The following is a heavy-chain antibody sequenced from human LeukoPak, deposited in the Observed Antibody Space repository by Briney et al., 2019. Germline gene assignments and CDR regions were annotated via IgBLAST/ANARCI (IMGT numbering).Heavy chain of an antibody. D-gene: IGHD3-9*01. CDR1: GGSISSYY. CDR3: ARHGTNYDILTGYNAEYGMDV. J-gene: IGHJ6*02. CDR2: IYYSGNT. Sequence: SETLSLTCTVSGGSISSYYWSRIRQPPGKGLEWIGYIYYSGNTYYNPSLKSRVTVSLDTSKNQFSLKLSSVTAADTAVYFCARHGTNYDILTGYNAEYGMDVWGQGITVTVSS. V-gene: IGHV4-59*08.